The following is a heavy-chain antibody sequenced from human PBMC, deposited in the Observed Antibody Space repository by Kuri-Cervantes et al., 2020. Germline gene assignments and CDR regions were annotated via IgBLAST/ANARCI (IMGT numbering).Heavy chain of an antibody. CDR1: GGSISSYY. J-gene: IGHJ6*03. V-gene: IGHV4-4*07. Sequence: SETLSLTCTVSGGSISSYYWNWIRQPAGKGLEWIGRIYTSGSTNYNPSLKSRVTISVDTSKNQFSLKLSSVTAADTAVYYCARYYDYYYYMDVWGKGTTVTVSS. CDR3: ARYYDYYYYMDV. D-gene: IGHD5-12*01. CDR2: IYTSGST.